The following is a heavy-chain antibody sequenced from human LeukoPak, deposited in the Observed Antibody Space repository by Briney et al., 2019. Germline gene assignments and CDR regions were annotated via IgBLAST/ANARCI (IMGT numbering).Heavy chain of an antibody. J-gene: IGHJ5*02. Sequence: ASVKVSCKASGYTFTGYYMHWVRQAPGQGLEWMGWTNPNSGGTNYAQKFQGRVAMTRDTSISTAYMELSRLRSDDTAVYYCARDGRDYGDYDWFDPWGQGTLVTVSS. CDR1: GYTFTGYY. D-gene: IGHD4-17*01. CDR3: ARDGRDYGDYDWFDP. CDR2: TNPNSGGT. V-gene: IGHV1-2*02.